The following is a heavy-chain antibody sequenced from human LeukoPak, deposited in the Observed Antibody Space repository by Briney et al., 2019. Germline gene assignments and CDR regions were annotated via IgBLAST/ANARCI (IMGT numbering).Heavy chain of an antibody. V-gene: IGHV3-64*01. Sequence: GGPLRLSCAASGFTFSSYAMHWVRQAPGKGLEYVSAISSNGGSTYYANSVKGRFTISRDNSKNTLYLQMGSLRAEDMAVYYCASLAAAGTSRGEYFDYWGQGTLVTVSS. CDR2: ISSNGGST. CDR3: ASLAAAGTSRGEYFDY. CDR1: GFTFSSYA. D-gene: IGHD6-13*01. J-gene: IGHJ4*02.